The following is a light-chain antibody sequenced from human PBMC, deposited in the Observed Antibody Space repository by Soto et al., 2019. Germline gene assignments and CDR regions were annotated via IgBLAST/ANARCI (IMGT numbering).Light chain of an antibody. J-gene: IGLJ3*02. CDR1: SSNIGAGYD. V-gene: IGLV1-40*01. CDR3: QSYDSSLRGRV. CDR2: GNS. Sequence: QSVLTQPPSVSGAPGQRVTISCTGSSSNIGAGYDVHWYQQLPGTAPKLLIYGNSNRPSGVPDRFSGSKSGTSASLVITGLQAEDEADYYCQSYDSSLRGRVFGGGTKLTVL.